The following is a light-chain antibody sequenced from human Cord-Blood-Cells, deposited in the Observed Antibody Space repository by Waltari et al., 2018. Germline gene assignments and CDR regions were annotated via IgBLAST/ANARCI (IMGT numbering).Light chain of an antibody. CDR1: SSDVGGYNY. CDR3: SSYTSSSTVV. V-gene: IGLV2-14*01. J-gene: IGLJ2*01. Sequence: QSALTQPASVSGSPGQSITISCTGTSSDVGGYNYVSWYQQYPGKAPKLMIYYVSNRPSGVSNRFPGSKSGNTASLTISGLQAEDEADYYCSSYTSSSTVVFGGGTKLTVL. CDR2: YVS.